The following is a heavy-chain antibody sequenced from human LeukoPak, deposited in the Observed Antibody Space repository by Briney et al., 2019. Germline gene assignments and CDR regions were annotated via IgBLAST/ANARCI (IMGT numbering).Heavy chain of an antibody. CDR2: IYSSGSS. CDR3: ARNGSGYAYGTGVGIDF. Sequence: PSETLSLTCTVSGGSISSDSYYWSWIRQPAGKGLEWIGRIYSSGSSNYNPSLKSRVTISVDMSKNQFSLKLSSVTAADTALYYCARNGSGYAYGTGVGIDFWGKGTLVTVSS. J-gene: IGHJ4*02. CDR1: GGSISSDSYY. V-gene: IGHV4-61*02. D-gene: IGHD5-18*01.